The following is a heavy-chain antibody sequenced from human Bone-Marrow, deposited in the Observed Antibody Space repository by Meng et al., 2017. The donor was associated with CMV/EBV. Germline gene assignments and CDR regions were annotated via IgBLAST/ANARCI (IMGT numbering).Heavy chain of an antibody. CDR2: IRYDGSNK. V-gene: IGHV3-30*02. D-gene: IGHD2-15*01. CDR3: AKGSDCRGGSCYYYGMDV. Sequence: GESLKISCAASGFTFSSYGMHWVRQAPGKGLEWVAFIRYDGSNKYYADSVKGRFTISRDNSKNTLYLQMNSLRAEDTAVYYCAKGSDCRGGSCYYYGMDVWGQGTTVTVSS. J-gene: IGHJ6*02. CDR1: GFTFSSYG.